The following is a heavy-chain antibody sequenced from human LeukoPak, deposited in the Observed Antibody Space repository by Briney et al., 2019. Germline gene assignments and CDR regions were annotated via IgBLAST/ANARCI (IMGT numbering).Heavy chain of an antibody. CDR2: IYPGDSDT. CDR1: GYSFTSYR. D-gene: IGHD3-3*01. CDR3: ARQGFWSGYDVGN. J-gene: IGHJ4*02. Sequence: GESLKISCKGSGYSFTSYRIGWVRQMPGKGLEWMGIIYPGDSDTRYSPSFQGQVTISADKSISTAYLQWSSLKASDTAMYYCARQGFWSGYDVGNWGQGTLVTVSS. V-gene: IGHV5-51*01.